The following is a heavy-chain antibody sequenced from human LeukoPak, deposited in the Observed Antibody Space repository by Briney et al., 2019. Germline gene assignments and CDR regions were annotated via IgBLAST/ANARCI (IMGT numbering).Heavy chain of an antibody. V-gene: IGHV3-48*04. CDR3: VRDYENLTGSKTRFHY. Sequence: GGSLRLSCAASGFTFSSYSMNWVRLAPGKGLEWVSYISSSSSTIYYANSVKGRFTISRDNAKNSLYLQMNSLRAEETAVYYCVRDYENLTGSKTRFHYWGQGTLVTVSS. J-gene: IGHJ4*02. CDR1: GFTFSSYS. CDR2: ISSSSSTI. D-gene: IGHD3-9*01.